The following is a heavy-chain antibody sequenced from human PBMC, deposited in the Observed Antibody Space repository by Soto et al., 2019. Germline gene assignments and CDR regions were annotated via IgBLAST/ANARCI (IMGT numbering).Heavy chain of an antibody. J-gene: IGHJ4*02. CDR2: ITSETKTI. V-gene: IGHV3-48*02. CDR1: GFRFSIYS. CDR3: ARSVEGHFDY. D-gene: IGHD6-19*01. Sequence: EVQLVESGGNLVQPGGSLRLSCAASGFRFSIYSMNWVRQAPGKGLEWSAYITSETKTIKYADSVRGRFTISRDNGKNSVYLQMNSLRDEDTAVYYCARSVEGHFDYWGQGTVVTVSA.